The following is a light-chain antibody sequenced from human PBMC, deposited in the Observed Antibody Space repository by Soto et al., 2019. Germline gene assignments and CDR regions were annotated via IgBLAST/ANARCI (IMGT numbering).Light chain of an antibody. CDR2: GAS. V-gene: IGKV1-39*01. Sequence: DIQMTQSPSLLSASIGDRVTITCRASQHIATSLSWFQHKVGKAPTLLIYGASALQSGVPSRFSGSVSVTHFTLTISGLQPEDFATYYCQQSSSVPRTFGQGTRVDLK. J-gene: IGKJ1*01. CDR1: QHIATS. CDR3: QQSSSVPRT.